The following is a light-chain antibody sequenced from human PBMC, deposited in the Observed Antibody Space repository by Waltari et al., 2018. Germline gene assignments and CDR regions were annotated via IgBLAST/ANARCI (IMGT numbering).Light chain of an antibody. V-gene: IGKV1-39*01. CDR1: QGISSY. J-gene: IGKJ5*01. Sequence: IQLTQSPSSLSAYVGDRVTISCRASQGISSYLAWYQQKPGKAPNLLIYAASTLQSGVPSRFSGSGSGTDFTLTISSLQPEDFATYYCQQSYSTPPTFGQGTRLETK. CDR3: QQSYSTPPT. CDR2: AAS.